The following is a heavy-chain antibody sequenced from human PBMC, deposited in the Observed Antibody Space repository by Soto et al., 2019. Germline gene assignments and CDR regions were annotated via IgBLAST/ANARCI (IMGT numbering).Heavy chain of an antibody. J-gene: IGHJ3*02. D-gene: IGHD2-15*01. CDR2: INPNSGGT. V-gene: IGHV1-2*04. Sequence: ASVKVSCKASGYTFTGYYMHWVRQAPGQGLEWMGWINPNSGGTNYAQKFQGWVTMTRDTSISTAYMELSRLRSDDTAVYYCARVGGGYCSGGSCPEAAFDIWGQGTMVTVSS. CDR3: ARVGGGYCSGGSCPEAAFDI. CDR1: GYTFTGYY.